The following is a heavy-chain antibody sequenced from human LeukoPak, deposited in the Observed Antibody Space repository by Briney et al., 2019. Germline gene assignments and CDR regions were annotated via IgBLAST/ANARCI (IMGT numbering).Heavy chain of an antibody. CDR2: TDYSTQWNY. V-gene: IGHV6-1*01. Sequence: SQTLSLTCVISGDSASSNIGTGNWIRQSPSRGLEWLVSTDYSTQWNYDYAVSVRSRITINPDTSKHQFSMQLSSVTPEETAVYFGARERSSWYYVDCWGQGMLVTVSS. D-gene: IGHD6-13*01. CDR1: GDSASSNIGT. J-gene: IGHJ4*02. CDR3: ARERSSWYYVDC.